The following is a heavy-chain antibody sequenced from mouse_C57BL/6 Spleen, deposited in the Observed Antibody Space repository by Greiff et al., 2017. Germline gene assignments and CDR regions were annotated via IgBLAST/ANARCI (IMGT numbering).Heavy chain of an antibody. V-gene: IGHV1-47*01. Sequence: QVQLKESGAELVKPGASVKMSCKASGYTFTTYPIEWMKQNHGKSLEWIGNFHPYNDDTKYNEKFKGKATLTVEKSSSTVYLELSRLTSDDSAVYYCARRGDYDLLSFAYWGQGTLVTVSA. D-gene: IGHD2-4*01. J-gene: IGHJ3*01. CDR1: GYTFTTYP. CDR3: ARRGDYDLLSFAY. CDR2: FHPYNDDT.